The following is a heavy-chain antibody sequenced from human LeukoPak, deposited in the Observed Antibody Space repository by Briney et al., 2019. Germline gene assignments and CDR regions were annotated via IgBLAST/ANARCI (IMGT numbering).Heavy chain of an antibody. CDR2: TIPIFGIA. V-gene: IGHV1-69*04. CDR1: GGTFSSYA. CDR3: ARERRYYDSSGYIDY. D-gene: IGHD3-22*01. Sequence: ASVKVSCKASGGTFSSYAISWVRQAPGQGLEWMGRTIPIFGIANYAQKFQGRVTITADKSTSTAYMELSSLRSEDTAVYYCARERRYYDSSGYIDYWGQGTLVTVSS. J-gene: IGHJ4*02.